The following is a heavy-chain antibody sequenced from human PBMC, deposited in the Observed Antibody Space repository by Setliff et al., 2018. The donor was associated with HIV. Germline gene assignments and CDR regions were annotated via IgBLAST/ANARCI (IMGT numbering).Heavy chain of an antibody. D-gene: IGHD3-16*01. J-gene: IGHJ4*02. Sequence: GGSLRLSCAASGFNFRSYGMTWVRQAPGKGLDWVAHIGSSNHGIHYTASVQGRFTISRDNAKNSVYLQMHSLRVEDAAVYYCAAVPWGHSSLIIDHWGQGTPVTVSS. V-gene: IGHV3-48*04. CDR1: GFNFRSYG. CDR2: IGSSNHGI. CDR3: AAVPWGHSSLIIDH.